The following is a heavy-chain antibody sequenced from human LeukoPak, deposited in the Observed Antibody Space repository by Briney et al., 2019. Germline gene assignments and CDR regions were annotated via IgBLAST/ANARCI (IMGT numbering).Heavy chain of an antibody. CDR3: AREGRYCSSTSCPRYFDY. D-gene: IGHD2-2*01. CDR1: GFTVSSNY. CDR2: IYSGGST. Sequence: GGSLRLSCAASGFTVSSNYMSWVRQAPGKGLEWVSVIYSGGSTYYADSVKGRFTISRDNSKNTLYLKMNSLRAEDTAVYYCAREGRYCSSTSCPRYFDYWGQGTLVTVSS. V-gene: IGHV3-66*02. J-gene: IGHJ4*02.